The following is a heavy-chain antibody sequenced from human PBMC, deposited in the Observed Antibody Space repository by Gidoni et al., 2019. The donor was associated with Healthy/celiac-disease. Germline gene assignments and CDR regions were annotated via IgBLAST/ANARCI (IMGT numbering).Heavy chain of an antibody. CDR1: GGSISSYY. D-gene: IGHD3-10*01. J-gene: IGHJ6*02. Sequence: QVQLQESGPGLVKPSETLSLTCTVSGGSISSYYWSWIRQPPGKGLEWIGYIYYSGSTNYNPSLKSRVTISVDTSKNQFSLKLSSVTAADTAVYYCARARPLSMVRENYYYYYGMDVWGQGTTVTVSS. CDR3: ARARPLSMVRENYYYYYGMDV. V-gene: IGHV4-59*01. CDR2: IYYSGST.